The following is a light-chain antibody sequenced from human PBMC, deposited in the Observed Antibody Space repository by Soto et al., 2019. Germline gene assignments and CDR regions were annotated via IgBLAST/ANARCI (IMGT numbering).Light chain of an antibody. J-gene: IGKJ2*01. Sequence: EIVLTQSPGTLSLSPGERATLSCRASQSVSRSYLAWYQQKPGQAPRLLVYGASSRATGIPDRFSGSGSGTVFTLTISILEPEEFAVYYCQQYGSPYTFGQGTKLEIK. CDR3: QQYGSPYT. CDR1: QSVSRSY. CDR2: GAS. V-gene: IGKV3-20*01.